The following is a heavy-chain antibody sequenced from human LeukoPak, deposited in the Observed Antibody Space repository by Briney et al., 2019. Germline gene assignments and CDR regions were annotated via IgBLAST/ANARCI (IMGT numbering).Heavy chain of an antibody. CDR2: IYTSGST. CDR1: GGSISSYY. D-gene: IGHD6-19*01. J-gene: IGHJ4*02. CDR3: ARAVFQSSSGWYEY. V-gene: IGHV4-4*07. Sequence: PSEALSLTCTVSGGSISSYYWSWIRQPAGKGLEWIGRIYTSGSTNYNPSLKSRVTMSVDTSKNQFSLKLSSVTAADTAVYYCARAVFQSSSGWYEYWGQGTLVTVSS.